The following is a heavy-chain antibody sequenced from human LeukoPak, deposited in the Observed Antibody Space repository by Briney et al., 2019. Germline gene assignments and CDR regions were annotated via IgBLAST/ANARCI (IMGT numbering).Heavy chain of an antibody. CDR2: ISGSGSYT. Sequence: PGGSLRLSCAASGFTFSSYAMSWVRQAPGKGLEWVSAISGSGSYTYYGDSVKGRFTISRDNSKNTIYLQMNSLRAEDTAVYYCARRSGIAVAGAFDYWGQGTLVTVSS. V-gene: IGHV3-23*01. CDR1: GFTFSSYA. CDR3: ARRSGIAVAGAFDY. J-gene: IGHJ4*02. D-gene: IGHD6-19*01.